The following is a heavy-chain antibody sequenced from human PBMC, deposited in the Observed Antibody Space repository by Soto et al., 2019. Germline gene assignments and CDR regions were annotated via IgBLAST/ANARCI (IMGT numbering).Heavy chain of an antibody. V-gene: IGHV4-30-4*01. J-gene: IGHJ3*02. CDR2: IYYSGST. CDR1: GGSISSGDYY. D-gene: IGHD5-12*01. Sequence: SETLSLTCTVSGGSISSGDYYWSWIRQPPGKGLEWIGYIYYSGSTYYNPSLKSRVTISVDTSKNQFSLKLGSVTAADTAVYYCARGGGYVAFDIWGQGTMVTVSS. CDR3: ARGGGYVAFDI.